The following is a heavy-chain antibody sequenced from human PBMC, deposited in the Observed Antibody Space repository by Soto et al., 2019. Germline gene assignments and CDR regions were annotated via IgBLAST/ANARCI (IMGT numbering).Heavy chain of an antibody. Sequence: GESLKISCKGPGYSVTVYWICWVRQMLEKGLEWMGIIYPGDSDARYSPSLQGQVTISADKSISTAYLQWSSLKASDTAMYYCARLLYCSSTSCYVYAFAIWGQGTMVTVSS. J-gene: IGHJ3*02. CDR2: IYPGDSDA. CDR1: GYSVTVYW. V-gene: IGHV5-51*01. CDR3: ARLLYCSSTSCYVYAFAI. D-gene: IGHD2-2*01.